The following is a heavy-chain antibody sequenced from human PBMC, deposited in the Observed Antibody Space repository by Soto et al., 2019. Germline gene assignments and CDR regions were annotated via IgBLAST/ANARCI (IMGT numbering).Heavy chain of an antibody. CDR1: GFTFTSSA. CDR3: AATVPIAAAGTYYYYYMDV. D-gene: IGHD6-13*01. Sequence: SVKVSCKASGFTFTSSAMQWVRQARGQRLEWIGWIVVGSGNTNYAQKFQERVTITRDMSTSTAYMELSSLRSEDTAVYYCAATVPIAAAGTYYYYYMDVWGKGTTVTVSS. V-gene: IGHV1-58*02. J-gene: IGHJ6*03. CDR2: IVVGSGNT.